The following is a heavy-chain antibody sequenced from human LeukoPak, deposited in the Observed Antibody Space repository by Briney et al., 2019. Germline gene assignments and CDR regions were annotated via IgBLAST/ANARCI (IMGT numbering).Heavy chain of an antibody. V-gene: IGHV4-34*01. Sequence: SETLSLTCAVYGGSFSGYYWSWIRPPPGKGLEWIGEINHSGSTNYNPSLKSRVTISVDTSKNQFSLKLSSVTAADTAVYYCARGSLVVPAPLPYYYYGMDVWGKGTTVTVSS. D-gene: IGHD2-2*01. CDR3: ARGSLVVPAPLPYYYYGMDV. J-gene: IGHJ6*04. CDR2: INHSGST. CDR1: GGSFSGYY.